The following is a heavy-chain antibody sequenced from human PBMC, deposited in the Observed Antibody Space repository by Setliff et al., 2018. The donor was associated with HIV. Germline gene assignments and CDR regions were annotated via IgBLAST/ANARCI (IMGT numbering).Heavy chain of an antibody. V-gene: IGHV3-23*01. D-gene: IGHD2-15*01. J-gene: IGHJ4*02. CDR2: ISGSGGGT. CDR1: GFTFMNYA. CDR3: AREPCSGGSCYSGYFDY. Sequence: GSLRLSCAASGFTFMNYAMSWVRQAPGKGLAWVSTISGSGGGTYYADSVKGRFTISRDNSKNMLYLQMNNLRADDTAVYYCAREPCSGGSCYSGYFDYWGQGTLVTVS.